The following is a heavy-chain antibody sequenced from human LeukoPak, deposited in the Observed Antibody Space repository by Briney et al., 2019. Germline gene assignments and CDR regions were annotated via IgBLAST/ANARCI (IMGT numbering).Heavy chain of an antibody. Sequence: ASVKVSCKASGYTFTSYGISWVRQAPGQGLEWMGWINPNSGGTNYAQKFQGRVTMTRDTSISTAYMELSRLRSDDTAVYYCARVPYSGSYSYFDYWGQGTLVTVSS. CDR2: INPNSGGT. CDR3: ARVPYSGSYSYFDY. CDR1: GYTFTSYG. D-gene: IGHD1-26*01. J-gene: IGHJ4*02. V-gene: IGHV1-2*02.